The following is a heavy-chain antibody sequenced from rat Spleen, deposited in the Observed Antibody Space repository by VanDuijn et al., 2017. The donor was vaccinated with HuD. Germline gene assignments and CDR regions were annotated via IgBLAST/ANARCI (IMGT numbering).Heavy chain of an antibody. J-gene: IGHJ2*01. CDR2: IWGDGST. V-gene: IGHV2-16*01. CDR1: GFSLTSYG. CDR3: ARSGFDY. Sequence: QVQLKESGPGLVQPSQTLSLTCTVSGFSLTSYGVSWVRQPPGKGLEWMGGIWGDGSTNYNSALKSRLSISRDTSKSQVFLKMNNLQTEDTAMYFCARSGFDYWGQGVMVTVSS.